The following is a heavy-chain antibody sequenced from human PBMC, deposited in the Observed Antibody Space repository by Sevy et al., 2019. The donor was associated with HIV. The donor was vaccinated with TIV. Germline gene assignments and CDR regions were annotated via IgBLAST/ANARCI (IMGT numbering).Heavy chain of an antibody. Sequence: GGSLRLSYAASGFTLSNYWMSWVRQAPGKGLEWVANIEQDGSDKYYVDSVKGRFTISRDNAKNSLYLQMNSLRAEDTAVYYCARDLFSGSYYENYWGQGTLVTVSS. CDR1: GFTLSNYW. J-gene: IGHJ4*02. V-gene: IGHV3-7*01. CDR3: ARDLFSGSYYENY. CDR2: IEQDGSDK. D-gene: IGHD1-26*01.